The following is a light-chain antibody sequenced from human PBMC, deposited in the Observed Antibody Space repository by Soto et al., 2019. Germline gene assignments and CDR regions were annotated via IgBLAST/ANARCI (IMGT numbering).Light chain of an antibody. CDR2: DNN. V-gene: IGLV1-51*01. CDR1: SSNIGNNY. CDR3: GTWDTSLSAEVV. J-gene: IGLJ2*01. Sequence: QSVLTQPPSVSAAPGQKVTISCSGSSSNIGNNYVSWYQQLPGTAPKLLIYDNNKRPSGIPDRFSGSKSDTSATLDITGLQTGDEADYYCGTWDTSLSAEVVFGGGTKLTV.